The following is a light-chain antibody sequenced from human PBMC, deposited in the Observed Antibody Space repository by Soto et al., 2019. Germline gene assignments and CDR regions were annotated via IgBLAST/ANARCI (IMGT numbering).Light chain of an antibody. CDR1: QDISSW. J-gene: IGKJ4*01. CDR2: AAS. V-gene: IGKV1-12*01. CDR3: QQANSFPLT. Sequence: DIQMTQSPSSVSASVGDRVTITCRASQDISSWLAWYHQKPGKAPKLLIYAASSLQSGVPSRFSGSGSATDFTLTISSLQPEDFTAYYCQQANSFPLTIGGGTKVEIK.